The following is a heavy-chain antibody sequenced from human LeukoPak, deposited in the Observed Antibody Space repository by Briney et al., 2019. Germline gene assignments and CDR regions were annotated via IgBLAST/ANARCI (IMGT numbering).Heavy chain of an antibody. CDR3: ARVEPRLHQNDYYYYYYMDV. J-gene: IGHJ6*03. CDR1: GGSISSGGYY. CDR2: IYHSGST. V-gene: IGHV4-30-2*01. Sequence: PSETLSLTCTVSGGSISSGGYYWSWIRQPPGKGLEWIGYIYHSGSTYYNPSLKSRVTISVDRSKNQFSLKLSSVTAADTAVYYCARVEPRLHQNDYYYYYYMDVWGKGTTVTVSS. D-gene: IGHD1-1*01.